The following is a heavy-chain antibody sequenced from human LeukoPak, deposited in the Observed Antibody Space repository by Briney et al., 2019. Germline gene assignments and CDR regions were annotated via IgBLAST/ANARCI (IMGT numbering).Heavy chain of an antibody. CDR1: GYSFTSYW. D-gene: IGHD1-1*01. CDR2: IYPGDSDT. J-gene: IGHJ3*02. CDR3: ARVQLERLGAFDI. V-gene: IGHV5-51*01. Sequence: GASLKISCKGSGYSFTSYWIGWVRQMPGKRLEWMGIIYPGDSDTRYSPSFQGQVTISADKSISTAYLQWSSLKASDTAMYYCARVQLERLGAFDIWGQGTMVTVSS.